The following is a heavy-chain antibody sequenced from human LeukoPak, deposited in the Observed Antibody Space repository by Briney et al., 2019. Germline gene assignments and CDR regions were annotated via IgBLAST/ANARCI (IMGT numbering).Heavy chain of an antibody. CDR3: ARVFSLSGSYGNPPYY. D-gene: IGHD1-26*01. V-gene: IGHV3-74*01. J-gene: IGHJ4*02. CDR1: GFTFSSYW. Sequence: PGGSLRLSCAASGFTFSSYWMHWVRQAPGKGLVWVSRINSDGSSTSYADSVKGRFTISRDNAKNTLYLQMNSLRAEDTAVYYCARVFSLSGSYGNPPYYWGQGTLVTVSS. CDR2: INSDGSST.